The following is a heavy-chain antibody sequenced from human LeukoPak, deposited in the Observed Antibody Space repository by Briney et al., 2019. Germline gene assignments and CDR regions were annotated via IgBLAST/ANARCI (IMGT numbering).Heavy chain of an antibody. J-gene: IGHJ3*01. CDR3: AKVRKGVGAFDL. CDR2: ISASGATT. Sequence: GGSLRLSCAASGFTFSSYGMSWVRQAPGKGLEWVSAISASGATTYYADSLKGRFTVSRDISKNTLYLQMNSLRAEDTAIYYCAKVRKGVGAFDLWGQGAMVTVSS. D-gene: IGHD3-16*01. V-gene: IGHV3-23*01. CDR1: GFTFSSYG.